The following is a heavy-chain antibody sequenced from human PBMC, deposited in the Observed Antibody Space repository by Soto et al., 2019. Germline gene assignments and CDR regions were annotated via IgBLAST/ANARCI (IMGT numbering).Heavy chain of an antibody. CDR1: GETLNSNP. V-gene: IGHV1-69*01. D-gene: IGHD2-15*01. CDR3: ASKSGRDCHSGGGCFSLDV. CDR2: IVPLSGRT. Sequence: QVQLVQSGAEVKKPGSSLKVSCKVFGETLNSNPIGWVRQAPGQGLEWVGGIVPLSGRTNYAQELQGRVTVTADGSTSTVYMELSNLKSDDTAVYYCASKSGRDCHSGGGCFSLDVWGQGSLITVSS. J-gene: IGHJ4*02.